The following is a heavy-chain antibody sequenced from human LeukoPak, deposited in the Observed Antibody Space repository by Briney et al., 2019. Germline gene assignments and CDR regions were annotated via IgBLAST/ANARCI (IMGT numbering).Heavy chain of an antibody. CDR2: IKSKTDGGTT. CDR1: GFTFSNAW. V-gene: IGHV3-15*01. Sequence: KAGGSLRLSCAASGFTFSNAWMSWVRQAPGKGLEWVGRIKSKTDGGTTDYAAPVKGRFTISRDDSKNTLYLQMNSPKTEDTAVYYCTTRLDSSGWYHYYYYYMDVWGKGTTVTVSS. CDR3: TTRLDSSGWYHYYYYYMDV. J-gene: IGHJ6*03. D-gene: IGHD6-19*01.